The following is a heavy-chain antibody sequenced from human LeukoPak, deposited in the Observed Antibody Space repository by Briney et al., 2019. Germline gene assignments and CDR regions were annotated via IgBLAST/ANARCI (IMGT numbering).Heavy chain of an antibody. Sequence: SETLSLTCAVYGGSFSGYYWSWLRRPPGKGLEWIGEINHSGSTNYNPSLKSRVTISVDTSKNQFSLKLSSVTAADTAVYYCARLDSSGYWTFDPWGQGTLVTVSS. CDR2: INHSGST. CDR1: GGSFSGYY. V-gene: IGHV4-34*01. CDR3: ARLDSSGYWTFDP. J-gene: IGHJ5*02. D-gene: IGHD3-22*01.